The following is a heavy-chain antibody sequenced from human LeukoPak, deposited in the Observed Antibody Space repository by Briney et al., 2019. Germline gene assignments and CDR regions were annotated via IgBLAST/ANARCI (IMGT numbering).Heavy chain of an antibody. CDR3: ARRGCGGDCFDGTYYFDY. V-gene: IGHV4-59*08. CDR1: GGSISSYY. J-gene: IGHJ4*02. Sequence: SETLSLACTVSGGSISSYYWSWIRQPPGKGLEWIGSIYYSGSTTYNPSLKSRVTISVDTSKNQFSLKLTSVTAADTAVYYCARRGCGGDCFDGTYYFDYWGQGTLVTVSS. D-gene: IGHD2-21*02. CDR2: IYYSGST.